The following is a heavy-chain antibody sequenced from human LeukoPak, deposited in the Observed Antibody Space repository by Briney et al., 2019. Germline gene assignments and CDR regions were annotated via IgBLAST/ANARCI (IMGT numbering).Heavy chain of an antibody. V-gene: IGHV3-23*01. CDR2: ISGSGGST. J-gene: IGHJ4*02. D-gene: IGHD3-16*01. CDR3: ATYRRPFSDWGSYYFDY. Sequence: PGGSLRLSCAASGFTFSSYGTSWVRQAPGKGLEWVSAISGSGGSTYYADSVKGRFTISRDNSKNTLYLQLNSLRAEDTALYYCATYRRPFSDWGSYYFDYWGQGTLVTVSS. CDR1: GFTFSSYG.